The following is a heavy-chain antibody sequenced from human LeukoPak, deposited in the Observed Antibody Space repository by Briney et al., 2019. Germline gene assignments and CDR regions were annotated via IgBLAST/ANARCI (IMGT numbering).Heavy chain of an antibody. CDR3: ARAPGYYDSSGYLPHYFDY. D-gene: IGHD3-22*01. Sequence: PSETLSLTCAVYGGSFSGYYWSWIRQPPGKGLEWIGEINHSGGTNYNPSLKSRVTISVDTSKNQFSLKLSSVTAADTAVYYCARAPGYYDSSGYLPHYFDYWGQGTLVTVSS. J-gene: IGHJ4*02. CDR1: GGSFSGYY. V-gene: IGHV4-34*01. CDR2: INHSGGT.